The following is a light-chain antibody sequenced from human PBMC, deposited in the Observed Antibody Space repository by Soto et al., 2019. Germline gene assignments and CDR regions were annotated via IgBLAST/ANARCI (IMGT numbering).Light chain of an antibody. V-gene: IGKV1-17*01. CDR2: GTS. Sequence: DIQMTQSPSSLFASVGDRVTITCRASQDIRKNLGWYQQKPGKAPNRLIYGTSNLQYGAPSRFSGSGSGTEFTLTIISLQPEDFATYYCLQHDAYPRTFGQGTKVEVK. J-gene: IGKJ1*01. CDR1: QDIRKN. CDR3: LQHDAYPRT.